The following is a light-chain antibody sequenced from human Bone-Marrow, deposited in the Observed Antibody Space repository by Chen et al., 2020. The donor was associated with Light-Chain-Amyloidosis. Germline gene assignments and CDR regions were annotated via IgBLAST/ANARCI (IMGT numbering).Light chain of an antibody. CDR1: TSNIGTYT. Sequence: QSVLTQPPSTSGTPGQTVTISCSGSTSNIGTYTVNWYRQVPGTAPRLLIQSDNQRPSGVPDRFSGSKSGTSASLAISWLQSEDEADYYCAAWDDSLNGVVFGGGTKLTVL. J-gene: IGLJ2*01. CDR3: AAWDDSLNGVV. V-gene: IGLV1-44*01. CDR2: SDN.